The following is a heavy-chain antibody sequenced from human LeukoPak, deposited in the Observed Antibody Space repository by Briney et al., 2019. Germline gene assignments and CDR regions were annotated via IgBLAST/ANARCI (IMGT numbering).Heavy chain of an antibody. V-gene: IGHV3-7*01. D-gene: IGHD3-3*01. Sequence: GGSLRLSCAASGFTFSDYWMTWVRQAPGKGLEWVANIKQDGSEKYYEDSMKGRFTISGDNAKSSLSLKMKSLRAEDTAVYYCVRDVDYDFRNPYRYFQHWGQGTLVTVSS. CDR1: GFTFSDYW. CDR2: IKQDGSEK. CDR3: VRDVDYDFRNPYRYFQH. J-gene: IGHJ1*01.